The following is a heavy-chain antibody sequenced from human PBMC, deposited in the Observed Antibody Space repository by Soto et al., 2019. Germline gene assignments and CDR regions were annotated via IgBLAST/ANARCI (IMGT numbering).Heavy chain of an antibody. CDR1: GFTFSDYC. J-gene: IGHJ4*02. Sequence: QVQQVESGGGLVKPGGSLRLSCGASGFTFSDYCMSWMRQAPGKGPEWVSYISKSGSTEQYADSVKGRFTISRDNAKKSLYLQMNSLRAEDTAVYYCARVRGAYAIDYWGQGTLVTVS. V-gene: IGHV3-11*01. D-gene: IGHD5-12*01. CDR3: ARVRGAYAIDY. CDR2: ISKSGSTE.